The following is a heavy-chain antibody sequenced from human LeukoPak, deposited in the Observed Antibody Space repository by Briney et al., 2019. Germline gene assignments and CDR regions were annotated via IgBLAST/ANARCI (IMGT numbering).Heavy chain of an antibody. CDR1: GFTFSNYA. V-gene: IGHV3-23*01. CDR2: ITGSGSGI. J-gene: IGHJ4*02. Sequence: GGSLRLSCAASGFTFSNYAMSWVRQAPGKGLEWVSAITGSGSGIYYADSMKSRFTISRNNSKTTLYLQINSLRAEDTAVYYCAKLGDYDVLTGYYVSDYWGQGTLVTVSS. CDR3: AKLGDYDVLTGYYVSDY. D-gene: IGHD3-9*01.